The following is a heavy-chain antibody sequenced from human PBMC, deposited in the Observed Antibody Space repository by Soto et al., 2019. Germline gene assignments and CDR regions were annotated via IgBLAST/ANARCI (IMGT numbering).Heavy chain of an antibody. CDR2: IYYRGNT. V-gene: IGHV4-59*11. CDR3: ARDGREASGIDV. D-gene: IGHD1-26*01. Sequence: QVQLQESGPGLVKPSETLSLTCTVSGGSISSHYWSGVRQAPGKGLEWIGCIYYRGNTFYNPSLKSRGTISVDTSNNQFSLKLDSVTTADTAVYYCARDGREASGIDVWGQGTTVTVSS. CDR1: GGSISSHY. J-gene: IGHJ6*02.